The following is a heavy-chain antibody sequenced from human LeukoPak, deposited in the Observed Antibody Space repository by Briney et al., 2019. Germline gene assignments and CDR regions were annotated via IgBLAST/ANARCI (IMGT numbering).Heavy chain of an antibody. CDR1: GGSISSYY. Sequence: SETLSLTCTVSGGSISSYYWSWIRRPAGKGLEWIGRIYTSGSTNYNPSLKSRVTMSVGTSKNQFSLKLSSVTAADTAVYYCARGYSYGSYYYYGMDVWGQGTTVTVSS. D-gene: IGHD5-18*01. CDR2: IYTSGST. CDR3: ARGYSYGSYYYYGMDV. J-gene: IGHJ6*02. V-gene: IGHV4-4*07.